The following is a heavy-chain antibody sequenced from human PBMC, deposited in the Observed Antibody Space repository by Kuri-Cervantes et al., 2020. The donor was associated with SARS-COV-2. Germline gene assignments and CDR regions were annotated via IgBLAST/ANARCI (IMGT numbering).Heavy chain of an antibody. CDR2: IVVGSGNT. D-gene: IGHD3-22*01. Sequence: SVKVSCKASGFTFTSSAVQWVRQARGQRLEWIGWIVVGSGNTNYAQKFQERVTITRDMSTSTAYMELSSLRSEDTAVYYCARELGHDSTFSLWGRGTLVTVSS. J-gene: IGHJ2*01. CDR3: ARELGHDSTFSL. CDR1: GFTFTSSA. V-gene: IGHV1-58*01.